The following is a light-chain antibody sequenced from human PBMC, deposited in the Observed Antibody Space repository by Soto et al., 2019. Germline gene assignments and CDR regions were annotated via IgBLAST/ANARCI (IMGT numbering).Light chain of an antibody. V-gene: IGLV1-51*01. CDR3: GTWDTALSTWV. J-gene: IGLJ3*02. CDR1: RSNIGNNY. Sequence: QSLLTQPPSVSAAPGQTVTISCSGSRSNIGNNYVSWYQQFPGTAPKLLIYDNSKRPSGIPDRFSGSKSGTSATLGITGLQTGDEADYYCGTWDTALSTWVFGGGTQLTVL. CDR2: DNS.